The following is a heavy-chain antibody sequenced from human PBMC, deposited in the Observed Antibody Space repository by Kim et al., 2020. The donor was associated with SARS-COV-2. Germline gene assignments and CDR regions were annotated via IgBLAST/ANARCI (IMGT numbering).Heavy chain of an antibody. CDR3: ARVHDNKHDWIDP. D-gene: IGHD1-1*01. CDR2: INVDGSST. V-gene: IGHV3-74*01. CDR1: GFIFSTYW. Sequence: GGSLRLSCAASGFIFSTYWMHWVRQAPGKGPVWVSRINVDGSSTTYADCAKGRFTISRDNAKNTLYLQLNSLTAEDTAVYYCARVHDNKHDWIDPWGQGTLVTVTS. J-gene: IGHJ5*02.